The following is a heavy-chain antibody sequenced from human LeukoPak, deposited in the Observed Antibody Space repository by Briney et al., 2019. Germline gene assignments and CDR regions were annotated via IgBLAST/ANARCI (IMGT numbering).Heavy chain of an antibody. CDR1: GGSISSYY. J-gene: IGHJ4*02. V-gene: IGHV4-59*01. D-gene: IGHD3-22*01. Sequence: PSETLSLTCTVSGGSISSYYWSWIRQPPGKGLEWIGYIYYSGSTNYNPSLKSRVTISVDTSKNQFSLKLSSVTAADTAVYYCAGDREDSSGYWGFDYWGQGTLVTVSS. CDR3: AGDREDSSGYWGFDY. CDR2: IYYSGST.